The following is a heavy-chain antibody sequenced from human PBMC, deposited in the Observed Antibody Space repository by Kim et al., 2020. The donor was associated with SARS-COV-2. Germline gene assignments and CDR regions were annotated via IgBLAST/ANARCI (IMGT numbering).Heavy chain of an antibody. CDR2: SYNRGNT. CDR3: ARHHYSGSRSYRGFDP. J-gene: IGHJ5*02. V-gene: IGHV4-39*01. D-gene: IGHD3-10*01. Sequence: SETLSLTCTVSVGSISIDTFCWCWIRQPPWKGLEWIGISYNRGNTNYNPSLRSPITMSMDATRNHFALMLTSLTAASTAAYCFARHHYSGSRSYRGFDP. CDR1: VGSISIDTFC.